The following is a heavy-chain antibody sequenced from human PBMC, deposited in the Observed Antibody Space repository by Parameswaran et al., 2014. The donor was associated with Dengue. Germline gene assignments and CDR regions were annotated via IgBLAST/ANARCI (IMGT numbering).Heavy chain of an antibody. V-gene: IGHV4-4*02. CDR3: ARDMRVDEWGYYDSSGYYLVYYYGMDV. J-gene: IGHJ6*02. CDR1: GGSISSSNW. CDR2: IYHSGST. D-gene: IGHD3-22*01. Sequence: ASETLSLTCAVSGGSISSSNWWSWVRQPPGKGLEWIGEIYHSGSTNYNPSLKSRVTISVDKSKNQFSLKLSSVTAADTAVYYCARDMRVDEWGYYDSSGYYLVYYYGMDVWGQGTTVTVSS.